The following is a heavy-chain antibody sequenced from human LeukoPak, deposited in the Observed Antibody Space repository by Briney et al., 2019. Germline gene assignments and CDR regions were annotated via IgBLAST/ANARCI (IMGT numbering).Heavy chain of an antibody. CDR2: ISDDGSNK. CDR3: AKVKSGATTYSYYYGMDV. D-gene: IGHD1-26*01. Sequence: PGGSLRLSCAAPRFTLSSYGMHWVRQAPRKGLEWVAVISDDGSNKYYADSVKGRFTISRDNSKNTLYLQMNSLRAGDTAVYYCAKVKSGATTYSYYYGMDVWGQGTTVTVSS. V-gene: IGHV3-30*18. CDR1: RFTLSSYG. J-gene: IGHJ6*02.